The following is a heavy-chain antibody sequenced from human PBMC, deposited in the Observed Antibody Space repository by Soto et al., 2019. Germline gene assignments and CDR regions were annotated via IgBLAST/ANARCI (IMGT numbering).Heavy chain of an antibody. CDR3: ASKFGELLADAFDI. Sequence: QVQLQESGPGLVKPSGTLSLTCTVSNASISSRKWWTWVRQTPGKGLEWIGEIYHSGSINHNPALKSRVTMSVEKSHHQFSLKMTSVTAAETAVYYCASKFGELLADAFDIWGQGTVVTVSS. J-gene: IGHJ3*02. V-gene: IGHV4-4*02. CDR2: IYHSGSI. CDR1: NASISSRKW. D-gene: IGHD3-10*01.